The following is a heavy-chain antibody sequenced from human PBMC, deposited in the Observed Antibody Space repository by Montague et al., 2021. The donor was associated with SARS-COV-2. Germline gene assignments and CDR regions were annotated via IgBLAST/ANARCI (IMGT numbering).Heavy chain of an antibody. CDR2: VYFSGTA. V-gene: IGHV4-59*08. J-gene: IGHJ4*02. Sequence: SETLSLTCTVSAGSINNHYWSWIRQTPGKELEWIAYVYFSGTASSNPSLKSRVTISVDTSRNQFSLQLTSVTAADTAVYYCARRPSSGWSFDYWGQGTQVSVSS. D-gene: IGHD6-19*01. CDR1: AGSINNHY. CDR3: ARRPSSGWSFDY.